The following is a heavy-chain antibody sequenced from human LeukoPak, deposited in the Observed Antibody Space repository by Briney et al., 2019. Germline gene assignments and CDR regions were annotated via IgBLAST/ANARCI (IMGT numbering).Heavy chain of an antibody. CDR2: ISYDGSNK. Sequence: SGRSLRLSCAASGFTFSSYGMHWVRQAPGKGLEWVAVISYDGSNKYYADSVKGRFTISRDNSKNTLYLQMNSLRAEDTAVYYCARERFDPWGQGTLVTVSS. V-gene: IGHV3-30*03. CDR3: ARERFDP. CDR1: GFTFSSYG. J-gene: IGHJ5*02.